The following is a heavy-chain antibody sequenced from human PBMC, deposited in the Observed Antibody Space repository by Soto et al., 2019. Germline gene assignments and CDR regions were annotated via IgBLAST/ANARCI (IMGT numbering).Heavy chain of an antibody. CDR2: INIDVTST. CDR1: GFTFSSYW. Sequence: EVQLVESGGGLVQPGGSLRLSCAASGFTFSSYWMHWVRQVSGKGLVWVSRINIDVTSTSYADSVKGRFTISRDNAKNTMYLQMSSLRAEDTAVYYCTSDSFDGYVYYGMDVWGHGTTVTVSS. V-gene: IGHV3-74*01. D-gene: IGHD3-22*01. J-gene: IGHJ6*02. CDR3: TSDSFDGYVYYGMDV.